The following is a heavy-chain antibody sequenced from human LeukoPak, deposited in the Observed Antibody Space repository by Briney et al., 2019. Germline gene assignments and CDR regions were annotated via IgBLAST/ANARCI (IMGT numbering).Heavy chain of an antibody. CDR1: GFTFSSYA. J-gene: IGHJ3*02. D-gene: IGHD1-1*01. CDR2: ISSSSSYI. Sequence: GGSLRLSCAASGFTFSSYAMSWVRQAPGKGLEWVSSISSSSSYIYYADSVKGRFTISRDNAKNSLYLQMNSLRAEDTAVYYCARALPLWNPGAFDIWGQGTMVTVSS. V-gene: IGHV3-21*01. CDR3: ARALPLWNPGAFDI.